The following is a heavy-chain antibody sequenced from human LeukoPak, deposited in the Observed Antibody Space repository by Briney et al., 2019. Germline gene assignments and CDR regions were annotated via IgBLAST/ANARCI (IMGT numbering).Heavy chain of an antibody. CDR3: ARDLPVSGAYHQFDS. D-gene: IGHD4/OR15-4a*01. CDR2: IYSGSDYI. Sequence: GGSLRLSCVASGFTFSSDRMNWVRQAPGKELEWVSTIYSGSDYIYYADSVKGRFTISRDNAKNSLYLQMNSLRAEDTAIYYCARDLPVSGAYHQFDSWGQGTLVTVSS. CDR1: GFTFSSDR. J-gene: IGHJ4*02. V-gene: IGHV3-21*01.